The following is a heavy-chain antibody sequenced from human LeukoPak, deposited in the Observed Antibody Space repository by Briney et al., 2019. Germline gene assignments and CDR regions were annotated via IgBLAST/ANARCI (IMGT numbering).Heavy chain of an antibody. CDR3: ASYPQNYYGSGSYYDGTDY. CDR1: GGSISSYY. D-gene: IGHD3-10*01. CDR2: IYNSGST. V-gene: IGHV4-59*08. Sequence: SETLSLTCSVSGGSISSYYWSWIRQPPGKGLEWIGYIYNSGSTSYNPSLKSRVTISLDTSKNQFSLKLNSVTAADTAVYYCASYPQNYYGSGSYYDGTDYWGQGTLVTVSS. J-gene: IGHJ4*02.